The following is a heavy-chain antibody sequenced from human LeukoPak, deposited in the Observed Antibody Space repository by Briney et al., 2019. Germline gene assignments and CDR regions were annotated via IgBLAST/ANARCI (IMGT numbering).Heavy chain of an antibody. CDR2: IRYDGTNK. CDR3: AKDLYGDYGRGIDY. J-gene: IGHJ4*02. Sequence: PGGSLRLSCAASRFSFSKYGMHWVRQAPGKGLEWVAFIRYDGTNKYYVDSVKGRFTISRDNSKNTLYLQMNSLRAEVTAVYYCAKDLYGDYGRGIDYWGQGTLVTVSS. D-gene: IGHD4-17*01. CDR1: RFSFSKYG. V-gene: IGHV3-30*02.